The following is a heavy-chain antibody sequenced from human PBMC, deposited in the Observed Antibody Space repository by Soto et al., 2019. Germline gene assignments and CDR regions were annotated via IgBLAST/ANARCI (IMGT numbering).Heavy chain of an antibody. CDR3: ARGSDIAARPRIKQTGDY. J-gene: IGHJ4*02. CDR1: GFTFSSYS. CDR2: ISSSSSYI. Sequence: EVQLVESGGGLVKPGGSLRLSCAASGFTFSSYSMNWVRQAPGKGLEWVSSISSSSSYIYYADSVKGRFTISRDNAKNSLYLQMNSLRAEDTAVYYCARGSDIAARPRIKQTGDYWGQGTLVTVSS. D-gene: IGHD6-6*01. V-gene: IGHV3-21*01.